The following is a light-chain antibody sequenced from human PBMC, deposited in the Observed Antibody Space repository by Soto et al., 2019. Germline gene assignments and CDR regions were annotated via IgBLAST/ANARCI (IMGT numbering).Light chain of an antibody. Sequence: EIVLTQSPGTLSLSPGERATLSCRASQSGSSTYLAWYQQKPGQAPRLLIYGASSRATGIPDRFRGSGSGTDFTLTISRLEPEDFAVYYCQQYGSLPRTFGQGTKVEIK. CDR2: GAS. CDR1: QSGSSTY. J-gene: IGKJ1*01. V-gene: IGKV3-20*01. CDR3: QQYGSLPRT.